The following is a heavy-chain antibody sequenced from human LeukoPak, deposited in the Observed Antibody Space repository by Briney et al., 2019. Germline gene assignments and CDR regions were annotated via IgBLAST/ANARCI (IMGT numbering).Heavy chain of an antibody. Sequence: GASVKVSCKTSGYTFTGYYIHWVRQAPGQGLEWMGWINPNSGGTNYAQKFQGRVTMTRDTSISTAYKELSRLRSDDTAVYYCARDGAYYYGSGSDFDSWGQGTLVTVSS. D-gene: IGHD3-10*01. CDR3: ARDGAYYYGSGSDFDS. J-gene: IGHJ4*02. V-gene: IGHV1-2*02. CDR1: GYTFTGYY. CDR2: INPNSGGT.